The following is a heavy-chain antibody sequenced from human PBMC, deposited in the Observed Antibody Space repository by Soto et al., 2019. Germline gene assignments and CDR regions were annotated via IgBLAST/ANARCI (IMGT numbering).Heavy chain of an antibody. D-gene: IGHD6-25*01. CDR1: GFTITSRA. V-gene: IGHV3-23*01. J-gene: IGHJ2*01. CDR2: INTAGVAT. Sequence: EVQLLESGGDLVQPGWSLRLACTVSGFTITSRAMSWVRQAPGRGLEWGSAINTAGVATSYDESVKGRFSFSRVTAKNTVYLQMDGLRAEDTATYYCVTRGESSVKYNWYFDIWGRGTVVTVSS. CDR3: VTRGESSVKYNWYFDI.